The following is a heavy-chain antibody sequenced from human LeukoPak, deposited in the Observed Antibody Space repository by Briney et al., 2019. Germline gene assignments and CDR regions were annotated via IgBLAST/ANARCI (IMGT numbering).Heavy chain of an antibody. CDR2: IRYDGSNK. J-gene: IGHJ4*02. D-gene: IGHD6-6*01. V-gene: IGHV3-30*02. Sequence: GGSLRLSCAASGFTLTTYGMHWVRQAPGKGLEWVAFIRYDGSNKYYADSVKGRFTISRDNSKNTLYLQMNSLGPEDTAVYYCGKDSAAYSSSSFDYWGQGTLVTVSS. CDR1: GFTLTTYG. CDR3: GKDSAAYSSSSFDY.